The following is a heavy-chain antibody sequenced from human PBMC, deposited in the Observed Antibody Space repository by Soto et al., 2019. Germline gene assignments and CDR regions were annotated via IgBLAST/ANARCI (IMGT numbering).Heavy chain of an antibody. J-gene: IGHJ6*02. D-gene: IGHD3-16*01. V-gene: IGHV3-7*05. CDR2: IKEDGSEE. CDR1: GFTFSTYW. Sequence: EVQLVESGGGVVQPGGSLRLSCAASGFTFSTYWMNWVRQAPGKGLEWVANIKEDGSEEFYVDSVKGRFTISRGNAKNSLYLDMNSLRGEDTAVYYCARDWGAPGRGSALGYYYHFGMDVWGQGTTVTVPS. CDR3: ARDWGAPGRGSALGYYYHFGMDV.